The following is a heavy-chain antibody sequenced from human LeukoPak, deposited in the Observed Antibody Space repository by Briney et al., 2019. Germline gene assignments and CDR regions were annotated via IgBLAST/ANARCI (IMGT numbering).Heavy chain of an antibody. V-gene: IGHV4-59*12. J-gene: IGHJ6*02. CDR3: ARDIVPFYGMDV. CDR2: IYYSGST. Sequence: SETLSLTCTVSGGSITNYYWSWIRQPPGKGLEWIGSIYYSGSTYYNPSLKSRVTISVDTSKNQFSLKLSSVTAADTAVYYCARDIVPFYGMDVWGQGTTVTVSS. CDR1: GGSITNYY. D-gene: IGHD2-15*01.